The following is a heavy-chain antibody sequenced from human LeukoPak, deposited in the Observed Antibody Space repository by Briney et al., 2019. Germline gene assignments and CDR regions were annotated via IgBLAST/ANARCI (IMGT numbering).Heavy chain of an antibody. V-gene: IGHV1-8*02. J-gene: IGHJ4*02. CDR1: GYTFTSYG. D-gene: IGHD6-19*01. Sequence: GASVKVSCKASGYTFTSYGISWVRQATGQGLEWMGWMNPNSGNTGYAQKFQGRVTMTEDTSTDTAYMELSRLRSEDTAVYYCALIAVSWDYWGQGTLVTVSS. CDR2: MNPNSGNT. CDR3: ALIAVSWDY.